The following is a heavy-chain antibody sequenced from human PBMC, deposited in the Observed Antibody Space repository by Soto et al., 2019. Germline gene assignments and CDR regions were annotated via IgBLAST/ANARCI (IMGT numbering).Heavy chain of an antibody. CDR1: GGSMSSSNW. J-gene: IGHJ4*02. Sequence: QVQLQESGPGLVKPSGTLSLTCTVSGGSMSSSNWWNWVRQSPGKGLEWIGEAHHSGRTNYNPSLKRRVTISVDKSKNHFALKLSAVTAADTAVYYCARSEATGLDYWGQGTLVTFSS. D-gene: IGHD1-26*01. CDR2: AHHSGRT. V-gene: IGHV4-4*02. CDR3: ARSEATGLDY.